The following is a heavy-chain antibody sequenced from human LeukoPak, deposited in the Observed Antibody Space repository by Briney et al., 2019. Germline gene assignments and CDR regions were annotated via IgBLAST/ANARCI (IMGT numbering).Heavy chain of an antibody. D-gene: IGHD2-21*02. CDR2: IRYDGNNK. CDR3: AKSYCDGDCLNDAFDI. J-gene: IGHJ3*02. Sequence: GGSLRLSCAASGFIFSRFGMHWVRQAPGKGLQWVSFIRYDGNNKYYEDSMKGRLTISRDNSKNTLYLQMNSLRPDDTSVYYCAKSYCDGDCLNDAFDIWGQGTMVTVSS. V-gene: IGHV3-30*02. CDR1: GFIFSRFG.